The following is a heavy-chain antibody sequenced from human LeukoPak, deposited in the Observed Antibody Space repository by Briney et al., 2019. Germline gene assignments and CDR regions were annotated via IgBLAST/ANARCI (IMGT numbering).Heavy chain of an antibody. CDR1: GFTFSSYA. Sequence: GGSLSLSCAPSGFTFSSYAMSWARQPPGKGLEWLSAISGSGGSTYSADSVKGRFTISRDNSKNTLYVQINSLRAEDTAVYYCARFSCELSPFDYWGQGTLVTVSS. CDR2: ISGSGGST. V-gene: IGHV3-23*01. D-gene: IGHD1-26*01. J-gene: IGHJ4*02. CDR3: ARFSCELSPFDY.